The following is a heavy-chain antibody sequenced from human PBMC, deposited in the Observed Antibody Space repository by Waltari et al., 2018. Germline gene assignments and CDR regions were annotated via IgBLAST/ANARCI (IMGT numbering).Heavy chain of an antibody. CDR3: ARDLIEPAAIGNYYYGMDV. D-gene: IGHD2-2*01. CDR2: ITTSSTYM. J-gene: IGHJ6*02. Sequence: EVQLVESGGGLVRPGGSLRLSCVASGFSFRSLYMNWVRQAPGKGLEWVSSITTSSTYMYYVDSLKGRFTISRDDAKNSLFLQMNSLRAEDTAVYYCARDLIEPAAIGNYYYGMDVWGQGTTVTVSS. CDR1: GFSFRSLY. V-gene: IGHV3-21*01.